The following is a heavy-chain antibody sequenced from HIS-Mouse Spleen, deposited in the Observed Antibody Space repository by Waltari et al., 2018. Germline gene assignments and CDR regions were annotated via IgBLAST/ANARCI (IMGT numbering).Heavy chain of an antibody. CDR1: GGSIRSSSYY. V-gene: IGHV4-39*07. CDR2: IYYSGST. J-gene: IGHJ3*02. D-gene: IGHD3-22*01. CDR3: ARCLANTMIVVVITHDAFDI. Sequence: QLQLQESGPGLVKPSETLSLTCTVSGGSIRSSSYYWGWIRPPPGTGLEWIGSIYYSGSTYYNPSLKSRVTISVDTSKNQFSLKLSSVTAADTAVYYCARCLANTMIVVVITHDAFDIWGQGTMVTVSS.